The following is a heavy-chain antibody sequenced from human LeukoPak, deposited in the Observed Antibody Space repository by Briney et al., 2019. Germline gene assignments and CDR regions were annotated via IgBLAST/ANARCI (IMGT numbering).Heavy chain of an antibody. CDR2: VVVGNGNT. Sequence: ASVKVSCKTSGFSFTNSVVQWVRQARGQRLEWIGWVVVGNGNTDYAPKFQERVTITRDISTSTAFMELRGLRSEDTAVYYCAAAFDDNTGYYFPLGWFDPWGQGALVTVSS. J-gene: IGHJ5*02. CDR1: GFSFTNSV. CDR3: AAAFDDNTGYYFPLGWFDP. D-gene: IGHD3-22*01. V-gene: IGHV1-58*01.